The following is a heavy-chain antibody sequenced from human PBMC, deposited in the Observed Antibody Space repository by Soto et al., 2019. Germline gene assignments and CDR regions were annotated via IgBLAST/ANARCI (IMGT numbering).Heavy chain of an antibody. CDR3: AKGSGYSYGMDV. Sequence: GGSLRLSCAASGFTFSSYGMHWVRQAPGKGLKWVAVISYDGSNKYYADSVKGRFTISRDNSKNTLYLQMNSLRAEDTAVYYCAKGSGYSYGMDVWGQGTTVTVSS. D-gene: IGHD5-18*01. CDR1: GFTFSSYG. V-gene: IGHV3-30*18. J-gene: IGHJ6*02. CDR2: ISYDGSNK.